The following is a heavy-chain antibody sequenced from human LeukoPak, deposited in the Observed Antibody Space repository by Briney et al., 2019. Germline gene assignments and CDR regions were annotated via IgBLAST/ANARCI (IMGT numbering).Heavy chain of an antibody. CDR3: AKSSYYDASGYYREYYFDY. Sequence: GGSLRLSCAASGITFSRFWMSWVRQAPGKGLQWVANINQDGSEKHYVDSVKGRFTISRDNAENTLYLQMNSLRDEDTAVYYCAKSSYYDASGYYREYYFDYWGQGTLVTVSS. CDR1: GITFSRFW. J-gene: IGHJ4*02. CDR2: INQDGSEK. V-gene: IGHV3-7*03. D-gene: IGHD3-22*01.